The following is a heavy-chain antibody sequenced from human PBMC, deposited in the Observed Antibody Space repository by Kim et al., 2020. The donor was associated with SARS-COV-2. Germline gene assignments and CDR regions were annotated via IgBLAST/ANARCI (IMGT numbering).Heavy chain of an antibody. CDR2: IIPIFGTA. CDR3: ARKEGRYYYDSSGYYPLDY. D-gene: IGHD3-22*01. J-gene: IGHJ4*02. CDR1: GGTFSSYA. Sequence: SVKVSCKASGGTFSSYAISWVRQAPGQGLEWMGGIIPIFGTANYAQKFQGRVTITADESTSTAYMELSSLRSEDTAVYYCARKEGRYYYDSSGYYPLDYWGQGTLVTVSS. V-gene: IGHV1-69*13.